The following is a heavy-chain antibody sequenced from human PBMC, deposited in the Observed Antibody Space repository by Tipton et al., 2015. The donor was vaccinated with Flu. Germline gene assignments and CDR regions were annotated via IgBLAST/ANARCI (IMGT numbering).Heavy chain of an antibody. CDR1: GDSIGSAYY. J-gene: IGHJ3*02. V-gene: IGHV4-38-2*02. CDR3: ARVGVGTTAATPLNAFDI. Sequence: TLSLTCSVSGDSIGSAYYWGWIRQPPGKGMEWIGNIHRTGSTYFNPSLTGRVTISVDKSKNQFSLKLSSVTAADTAVYYCARVGVGTTAATPLNAFDIWGQGTMVTVSS. CDR2: IHRTGST. D-gene: IGHD1-1*01.